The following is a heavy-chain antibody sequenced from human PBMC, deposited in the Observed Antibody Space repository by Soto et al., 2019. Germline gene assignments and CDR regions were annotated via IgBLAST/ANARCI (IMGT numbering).Heavy chain of an antibody. J-gene: IGHJ4*02. Sequence: QVQLVESGGGVVQPGRSLRLSCAASGFTFSSYAMQWVRQAPGKGLEWVAVISYDGSNKYYADSVKGRFTISRDNSKNTLYLRMSGLRAEDTAGYYCARPDYGSGSYPDYWGQGTLVTVSS. D-gene: IGHD3-10*01. V-gene: IGHV3-30-3*01. CDR3: ARPDYGSGSYPDY. CDR1: GFTFSSYA. CDR2: ISYDGSNK.